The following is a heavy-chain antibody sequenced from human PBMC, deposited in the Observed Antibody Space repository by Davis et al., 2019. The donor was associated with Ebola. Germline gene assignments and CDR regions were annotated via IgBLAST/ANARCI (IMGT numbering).Heavy chain of an antibody. Sequence: MPSETLSLTCTVSGGSISSYHWTWIRQSPGKGLEWIGYFYYTGSTNYNPSLKSRVTMSVDTSKNQFSLKLSSVTAADTAVYYCARMATTYYYYYGMDVWGKGTTVTVSS. D-gene: IGHD5-12*01. CDR1: GGSISSYH. CDR3: ARMATTYYYYYGMDV. CDR2: FYYTGST. J-gene: IGHJ6*04. V-gene: IGHV4-59*12.